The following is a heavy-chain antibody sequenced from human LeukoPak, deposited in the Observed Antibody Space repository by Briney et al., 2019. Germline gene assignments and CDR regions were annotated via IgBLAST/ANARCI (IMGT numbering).Heavy chain of an antibody. D-gene: IGHD3-22*01. CDR1: GFTFNYYA. J-gene: IGHJ3*02. Sequence: GGSLRLSCAASGFTFNYYAMSWVRQAPGKGLEWVSTISNSGGTIYYADSVKGRFTVSRDNSKNTLYLQMSSLRAEDTAVYYCAKDPCPYCDSPYIWGQGTMVTVSS. V-gene: IGHV3-23*01. CDR2: ISNSGGTI. CDR3: AKDPCPYCDSPYI.